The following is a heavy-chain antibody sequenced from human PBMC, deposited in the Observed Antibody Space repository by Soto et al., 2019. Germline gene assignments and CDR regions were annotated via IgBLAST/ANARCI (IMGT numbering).Heavy chain of an antibody. J-gene: IGHJ6*02. CDR2: INPSGGST. V-gene: IGHV1-46*01. Sequence: ASVKVSCKASGYPFTSYYMHWVRQAPGQGLEWMGIINPSGGSTSYAQKFQGRVTMTRDTSTSTVYMELSSLRSEDTAVYYCARAEWLIIRVPYYYGMDVWGQGTTVTVSS. CDR3: ARAEWLIIRVPYYYGMDV. D-gene: IGHD3-10*01. CDR1: GYPFTSYY.